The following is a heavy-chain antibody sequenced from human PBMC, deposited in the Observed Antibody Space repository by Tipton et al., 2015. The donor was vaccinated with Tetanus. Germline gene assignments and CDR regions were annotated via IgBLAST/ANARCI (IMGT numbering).Heavy chain of an antibody. CDR3: ARDSRVLGPWFY. D-gene: IGHD3-16*01. CDR2: VFYTGIT. J-gene: IGHJ4*02. V-gene: IGHV4-59*12. CDR1: GGSISGYF. Sequence: TLSLTCTVSGGSISGYFWTWIRQPPGKGLECIGYVFYTGITNYNPPFESRVTMSVDTSKNQISLKLSSVTAADTAVYYCARDSRVLGPWFYWGQGTLVTVSS.